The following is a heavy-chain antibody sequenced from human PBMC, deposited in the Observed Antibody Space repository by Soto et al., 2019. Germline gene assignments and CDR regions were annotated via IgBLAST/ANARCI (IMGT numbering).Heavy chain of an antibody. D-gene: IGHD1-7*01. V-gene: IGHV3-23*01. Sequence: GSLRLPCSASGFTFNTYVMNWVRQAPGKGLEWVSTISYSADKTHYADSVKGRFTISRDNSRDTLFLQMNSLRADDAAVYYCARRARTATTNWGAFDVWGQGTMVTV. CDR3: ARRARTATTNWGAFDV. CDR1: GFTFNTYV. CDR2: ISYSADKT. J-gene: IGHJ3*01.